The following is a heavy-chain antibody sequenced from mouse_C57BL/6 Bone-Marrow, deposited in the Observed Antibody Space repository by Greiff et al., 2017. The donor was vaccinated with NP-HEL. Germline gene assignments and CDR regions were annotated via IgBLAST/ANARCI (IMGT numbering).Heavy chain of an antibody. CDR1: GYAFSSSW. J-gene: IGHJ4*01. Sequence: QVQLQQSGPELVKPGASVKISCKASGYAFSSSWMNWVKQRPGKGLEWIGRIYPGDGDTNYNGKFKGKATLTADKSSSTAYMQLGSLTSEDSAVYFCANPDDYDGGYAMDYWGQGTSVTVSS. V-gene: IGHV1-82*01. D-gene: IGHD2-4*01. CDR3: ANPDDYDGGYAMDY. CDR2: IYPGDGDT.